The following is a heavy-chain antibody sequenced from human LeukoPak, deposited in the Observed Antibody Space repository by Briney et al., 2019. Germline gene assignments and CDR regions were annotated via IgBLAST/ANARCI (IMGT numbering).Heavy chain of an antibody. CDR2: IYYSGST. CDR1: GGSISSSSYY. CDR3: ARGRAVAGQLFDY. J-gene: IGHJ4*02. V-gene: IGHV4-39*07. D-gene: IGHD6-19*01. Sequence: SETLSLTCTVSGGSISSSSYYWGWIRQPPGKGLEWIGSIYYSGSTYYNPSLKSRVTISVDTSKNQFSLKLSSVTAADTAVFYCARGRAVAGQLFDYWGQGILVTVSS.